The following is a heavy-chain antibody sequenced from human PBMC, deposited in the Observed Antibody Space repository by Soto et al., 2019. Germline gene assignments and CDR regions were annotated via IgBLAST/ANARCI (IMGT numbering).Heavy chain of an antibody. Sequence: SETLSLTCTVSGGSISSGGYYWSWIRQHPGKGLEWIGYIYYSGSTYYNPSLKRRVTISVDTSKNQFSPKLSSVTAADTAVYYCARDPGYCSGGSCNWFDPWGEGTLVTVSS. CDR1: GGSISSGGYY. J-gene: IGHJ5*02. D-gene: IGHD2-15*01. V-gene: IGHV4-31*03. CDR3: ARDPGYCSGGSCNWFDP. CDR2: IYYSGST.